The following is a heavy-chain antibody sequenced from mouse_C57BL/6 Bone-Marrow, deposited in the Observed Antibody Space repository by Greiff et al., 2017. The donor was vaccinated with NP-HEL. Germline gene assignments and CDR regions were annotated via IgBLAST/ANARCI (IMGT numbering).Heavy chain of an antibody. D-gene: IGHD2-3*01. CDR1: GYTFTDYY. CDR3: ARDGYYSSWYFDV. J-gene: IGHJ1*03. Sequence: VQLQQSGPELVKPGASVKISCKASGYTFTDYYMNWVKQSHGKSLEWIGDINPNNGGTSYNQKFKGKATLTVDKSSSTAYMELRRLTSEDSAVYYCARDGYYSSWYFDVWGTGTTVTVSS. V-gene: IGHV1-26*01. CDR2: INPNNGGT.